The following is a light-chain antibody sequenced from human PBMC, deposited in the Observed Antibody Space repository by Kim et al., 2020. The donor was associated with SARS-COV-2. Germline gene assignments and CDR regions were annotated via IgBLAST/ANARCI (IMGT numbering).Light chain of an antibody. CDR2: TAS. CDR1: QRVSAW. CDR3: QQGNSFPFT. Sequence: ASVGDRVTITCRASQRVSAWLAWYQQKPGKAPKILIYTASSLQSGVPSRFSGSGSGTDFTLTISSLQPEDSATYFCQQGNSFPFTFGGGTKVDIK. J-gene: IGKJ4*01. V-gene: IGKV1-12*01.